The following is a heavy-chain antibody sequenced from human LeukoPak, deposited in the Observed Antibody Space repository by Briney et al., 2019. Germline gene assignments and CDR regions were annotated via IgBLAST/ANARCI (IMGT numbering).Heavy chain of an antibody. V-gene: IGHV3-23*01. D-gene: IGHD4-17*01. CDR3: VKDYSSVTSSILFDY. CDR2: TSGSGSDT. J-gene: IGHJ4*02. CDR1: GFTFSSYA. Sequence: GGSLRLSCAASGFTFSSYAMSWVRQAPGKGLEWVSGTSGSGSDTFYAESEKGRFTISRDNSENTLYLQMNSLRAEDTAIYHCVKDYSSVTSSILFDYWGQGILVTVSS.